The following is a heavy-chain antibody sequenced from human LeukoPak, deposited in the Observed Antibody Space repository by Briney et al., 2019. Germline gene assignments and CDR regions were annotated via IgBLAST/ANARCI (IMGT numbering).Heavy chain of an antibody. Sequence: SETLSLTRTVSGGSITSSDYYWDWIRQPPGKGLEWIGSVYNTGSSYYNGAFKSRATISIDTSKNLFSLKLKSVTAADTAMYYCARKTVTNWFDPWGQGTLVTVSS. CDR3: ARKTVTNWFDP. CDR1: GGSITSSDYY. D-gene: IGHD4-17*01. J-gene: IGHJ5*02. CDR2: VYNTGSS. V-gene: IGHV4-39*01.